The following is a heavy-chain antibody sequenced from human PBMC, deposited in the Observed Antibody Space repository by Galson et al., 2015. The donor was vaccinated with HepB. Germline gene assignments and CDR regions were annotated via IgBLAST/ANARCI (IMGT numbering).Heavy chain of an antibody. D-gene: IGHD3-16*01. Sequence: SCKASGGTFSSYTISWVRQAPGQGLEWMGRIIPILGIANYAQKFQGRVTITADKSTSTAYMELSSLRSEDTAVYYCAREIFGAHGGEYFDYWGQGTLVTVSS. CDR3: AREIFGAHGGEYFDY. J-gene: IGHJ4*02. V-gene: IGHV1-69*04. CDR1: GGTFSSYT. CDR2: IIPILGIA.